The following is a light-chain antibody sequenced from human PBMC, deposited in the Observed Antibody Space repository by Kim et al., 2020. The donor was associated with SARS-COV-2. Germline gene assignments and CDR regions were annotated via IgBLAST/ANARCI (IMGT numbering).Light chain of an antibody. J-gene: IGLJ1*01. V-gene: IGLV1-44*01. CDR1: SSNIGINV. CDR3: ATWDDSLTGFV. Sequence: ELTQPPSASGTPGQRVTISCSGSSSNIGINVVNWYQQLPGTAPILLIYDSNQRPSGVPDRFSGSKSGTSASLAISGLQSEDEADYFCATWDDSLTGFVLGTGTKVTVL. CDR2: DSN.